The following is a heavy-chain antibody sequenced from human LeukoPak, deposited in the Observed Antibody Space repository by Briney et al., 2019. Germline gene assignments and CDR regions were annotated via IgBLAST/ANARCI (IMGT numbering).Heavy chain of an antibody. Sequence: ASVTVSCKASGYTFTGYYMHWVRQAPGQGLEWMGWINPNSGGTNYAQKFQGRVTMTRDTSISTAYMELSRLRSDDTAVYYCARVRGTGWYYFDHWGQGTLVTVSS. V-gene: IGHV1-2*02. D-gene: IGHD2-15*01. J-gene: IGHJ4*02. CDR1: GYTFTGYY. CDR3: ARVRGTGWYYFDH. CDR2: INPNSGGT.